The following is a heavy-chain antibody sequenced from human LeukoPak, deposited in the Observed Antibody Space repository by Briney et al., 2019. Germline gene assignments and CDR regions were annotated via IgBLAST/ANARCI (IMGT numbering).Heavy chain of an antibody. CDR2: IHYTGAT. CDR3: ARENILTGYCFDF. V-gene: IGHV4-34*01. J-gene: IGHJ4*02. D-gene: IGHD3-9*01. CDR1: GGSLTGYY. Sequence: SETLSLTCAVSGGSLTGYYWSWIRQAPGRGLEWVGEIHYTGATSYNPSLKSRATISTDTSKNQFSLRLNSVTAADTAVYYCARENILTGYCFDFWGQGALVTVSS.